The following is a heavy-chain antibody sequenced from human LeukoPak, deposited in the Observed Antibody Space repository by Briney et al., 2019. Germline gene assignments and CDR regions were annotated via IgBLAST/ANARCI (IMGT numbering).Heavy chain of an antibody. CDR3: ARSKAHLSTSWYGTWFDP. J-gene: IGHJ5*02. Sequence: PSETLSLTCTVSGYSISNGYYWGWIRQPPGKGLEWIGSIYHSGSTYYNPSLKSRVTISVDTSKNQFSLKLSSVTAADTAVYYCARSKAHLSTSWYGTWFDPWGQGTLVTVSS. V-gene: IGHV4-38-2*02. CDR1: GYSISNGYY. CDR2: IYHSGST. D-gene: IGHD2-2*01.